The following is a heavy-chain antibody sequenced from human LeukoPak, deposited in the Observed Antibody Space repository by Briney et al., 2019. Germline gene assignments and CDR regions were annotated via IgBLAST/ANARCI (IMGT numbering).Heavy chain of an antibody. Sequence: HGESLKTSCEGSGYSFSSYWIWWGRRMPGECVEWMVINYPGNSDTRYTPSFQGQVTISTDKSIITPYLQWSTVKASDTAMYYCAVQLWADAFDICGQGTTVTVSS. J-gene: IGHJ3*02. V-gene: IGHV5-51*01. CDR2: NYPGNSDT. CDR3: AVQLWADAFDI. CDR1: GYSFSSYW. D-gene: IGHD5-18*01.